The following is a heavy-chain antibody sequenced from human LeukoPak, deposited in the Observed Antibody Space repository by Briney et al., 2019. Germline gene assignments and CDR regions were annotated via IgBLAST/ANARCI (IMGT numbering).Heavy chain of an antibody. CDR3: ARDVGLYRSSSPPFEY. J-gene: IGHJ4*02. CDR1: GYTFTSYG. V-gene: IGHV1-18*01. CDR2: ISAYNGNT. D-gene: IGHD6-19*01. Sequence: ASVKVSCKASGYTFTSYGISWVRQAPGQGLEWMGWISAYNGNTNYVQKLQGRVTLTTDTSTSTAYMELRSLRSDDTAVYYCARDVGLYRSSSPPFEYWGQGTLVTVSS.